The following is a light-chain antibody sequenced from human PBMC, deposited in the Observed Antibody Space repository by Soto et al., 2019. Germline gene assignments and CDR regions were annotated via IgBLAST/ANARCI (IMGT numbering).Light chain of an antibody. J-gene: IGKJ2*01. CDR3: QQYGRSPYT. CDR1: QSVLRTP. Sequence: VLTQSPGTLSLSPGERATLSCRASQSVLRTPLTWYQQKPGQAPRLLIYGASNRATGIPDRFSGSGSGTDFTLTISRLEPEDFAVYYCQQYGRSPYTFGQGTKLEIK. V-gene: IGKV3-20*01. CDR2: GAS.